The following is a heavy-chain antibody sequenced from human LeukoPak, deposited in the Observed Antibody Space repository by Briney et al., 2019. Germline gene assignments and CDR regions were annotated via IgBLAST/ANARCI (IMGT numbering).Heavy chain of an antibody. CDR1: GITFSTYE. V-gene: IGHV3-48*03. D-gene: IGHD1-26*01. CDR2: ISSSGDTI. Sequence: GGTLRLSCTASGITFSTYEMSWVRQAPGRGLEWVSYISSSGDTIYNADSVKGRFTISRDNPKNSLYLQMNSLRAEDTAVYYCARLSGTYSDYWGQGTLVTVSS. J-gene: IGHJ4*02. CDR3: ARLSGTYSDY.